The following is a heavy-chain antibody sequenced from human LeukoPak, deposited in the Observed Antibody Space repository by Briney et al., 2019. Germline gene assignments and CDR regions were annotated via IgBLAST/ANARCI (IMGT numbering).Heavy chain of an antibody. Sequence: QPGRSLRLSCAASGFSFSSYALHWVRQAPGKGLDWVAVISYDGNNKYYADSVKGRFTISRDNSKNTLYLQMNSLRAEDTAVYYCARESEAHSSNWHTDYNHFDYWGQGTLVTVSS. V-gene: IGHV3-30-3*01. CDR2: ISYDGNNK. CDR3: ARESEAHSSNWHTDYNHFDY. J-gene: IGHJ4*02. D-gene: IGHD6-13*01. CDR1: GFSFSSYA.